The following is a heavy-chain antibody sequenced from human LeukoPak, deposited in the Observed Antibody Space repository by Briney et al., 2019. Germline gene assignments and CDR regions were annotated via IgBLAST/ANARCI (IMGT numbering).Heavy chain of an antibody. Sequence: SQTLSLTCAVSGGSISSSSYYWGWVRQPPGKGLEWIGSVFSSGSTYYNPSLKSPVTISVDTSKNQFSLKLSSVTAADTAVYYCARLPWGAYSSFDPWGQGTLVTVSS. CDR3: ARLPWGAYSSFDP. V-gene: IGHV4-39*01. CDR2: VFSSGST. J-gene: IGHJ5*02. D-gene: IGHD3-16*01. CDR1: GGSISSSSYY.